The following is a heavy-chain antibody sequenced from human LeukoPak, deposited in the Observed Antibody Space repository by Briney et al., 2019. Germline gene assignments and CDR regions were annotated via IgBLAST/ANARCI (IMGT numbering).Heavy chain of an antibody. J-gene: IGHJ4*02. CDR3: ARETYSSGWQNFDY. CDR2: INPNSGGT. D-gene: IGHD6-19*01. V-gene: IGHV1-2*02. Sequence: ASVKVSCKASGYTFTGYYMHWVRQAPGQGLEWMGWINPNSGGTNYAQKFQGRVTMTRDTSISTAYMELSSLRSEDTAVYYCARETYSSGWQNFDYWGQGTLVTVSS. CDR1: GYTFTGYY.